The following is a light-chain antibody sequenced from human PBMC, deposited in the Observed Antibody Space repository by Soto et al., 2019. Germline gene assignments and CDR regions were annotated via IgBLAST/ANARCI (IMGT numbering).Light chain of an antibody. J-gene: IGKJ1*01. CDR2: DAS. V-gene: IGKV1-5*01. Sequence: DIQVTQSPSTLSASVGDRVTITCGASQSIGTWLAWYQQKPGKAPKLLIFDASTLESGVPSRFSGSGSGTDFTLTISSRQPDDFATYYCQQYSDSSGAFGQGTRGEIK. CDR1: QSIGTW. CDR3: QQYSDSSGA.